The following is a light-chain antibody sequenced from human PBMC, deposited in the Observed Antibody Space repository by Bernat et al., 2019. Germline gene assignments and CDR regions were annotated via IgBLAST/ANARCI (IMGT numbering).Light chain of an antibody. V-gene: IGLV2-14*03. CDR3: SSYTTSSTLV. CDR1: SSDVGGYNY. Sequence: QSALTQPASVSGSPGQSITISCTGTSSDVGGYNYVCWYQQHPGKAPKLMIYDVSDRPSGVSNRFSGSKSGNTAYLTISGLQAEDEADYYCSSYTTSSTLVFGGGTKLTVL. J-gene: IGLJ3*02. CDR2: DVS.